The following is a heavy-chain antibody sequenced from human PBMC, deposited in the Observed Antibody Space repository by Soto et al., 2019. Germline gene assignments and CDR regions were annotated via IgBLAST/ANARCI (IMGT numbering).Heavy chain of an antibody. V-gene: IGHV4-4*07. J-gene: IGHJ6*02. CDR1: GADINTYS. CDR3: ARDREAGYNFYYGMDV. D-gene: IGHD6-19*01. CDR2: IYTSASI. Sequence: LSLTCSVSGADINTYSWTWIRQPAGKGLEWIGRIYTSASINYNPSLKGRVTLSVDTSTNQVSLRLASVTAADTALYYCARDREAGYNFYYGMDVWGQGTTVTVSS.